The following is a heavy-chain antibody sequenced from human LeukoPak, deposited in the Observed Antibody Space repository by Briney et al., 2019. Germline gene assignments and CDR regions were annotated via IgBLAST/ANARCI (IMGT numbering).Heavy chain of an antibody. CDR3: SAAFGDEAWFDP. V-gene: IGHV6-1*01. J-gene: IGHJ5*02. D-gene: IGHD3-10*01. CDR1: GDSVSRNSAA. CDR2: TYYRSKWYN. Sequence: SQTLSLTCAISGDSVSRNSAAWNWIRQSPSRGLEWLGRTYYRSKWYNDYAVSVKSRITINPDTSKNQFSLQLNSVTPEDTAVYYCSAAFGDEAWFDPWGQGTLVTVSS.